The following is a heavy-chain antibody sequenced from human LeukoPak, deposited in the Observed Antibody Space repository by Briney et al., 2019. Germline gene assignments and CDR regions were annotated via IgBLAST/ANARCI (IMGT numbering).Heavy chain of an antibody. J-gene: IGHJ4*02. CDR3: AKGSGGSYYGYFDY. Sequence: GRSLRLSCAASGFTFSSYGMHWVRQAPGKGLEWVAVVSHDGTNEFSAASVKGRFTISRDNSKDTLYLQMNSLRAEDTAVYYCAKGSGGSYYGYFDYWGQGTLVTVSS. CDR2: VSHDGTNE. D-gene: IGHD1-26*01. CDR1: GFTFSSYG. V-gene: IGHV3-30*18.